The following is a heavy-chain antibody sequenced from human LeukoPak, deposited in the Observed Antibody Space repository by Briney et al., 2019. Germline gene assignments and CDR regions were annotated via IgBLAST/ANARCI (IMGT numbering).Heavy chain of an antibody. Sequence: SETLSLTCTVSGGSISSYYWSWIRQPPGKGLEWIGYIYYSGTTNYNPSLKSRVTISVDTSKNQFSLRLSSVTAADTAVYYCARDRGESSSWYFGYWGQGTLVTVSS. CDR1: GGSISSYY. D-gene: IGHD6-13*01. V-gene: IGHV4-59*01. CDR2: IYYSGTT. CDR3: ARDRGESSSWYFGY. J-gene: IGHJ4*02.